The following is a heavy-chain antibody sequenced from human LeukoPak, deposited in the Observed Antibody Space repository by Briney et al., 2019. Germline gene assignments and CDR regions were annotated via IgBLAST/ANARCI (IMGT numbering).Heavy chain of an antibody. Sequence: ASVKVSCKASGGTFSSYAISWVRQAPGQGLEWMGWISAYNGNTNYAQKLQGRVTMTTDTSTSTAYMELRSLRSDDTAVYYCAADGMYDSSGYYYRGAFDIWGQGTMVTVSS. J-gene: IGHJ3*02. CDR2: ISAYNGNT. CDR3: AADGMYDSSGYYYRGAFDI. V-gene: IGHV1-18*01. D-gene: IGHD3-22*01. CDR1: GGTFSSYA.